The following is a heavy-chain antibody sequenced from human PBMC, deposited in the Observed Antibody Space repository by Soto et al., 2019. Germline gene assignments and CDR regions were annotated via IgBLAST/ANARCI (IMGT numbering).Heavy chain of an antibody. D-gene: IGHD3-3*01. Sequence: EVQLLESGGGLVQPGGSLRLSCAASGFTFGRHGMIWVRQAPGKGLEWVSAISGSGGSAYYADSVKGRFTISRDNSINTLYLQMNSLRAEDTALYYCAKEPYSDFWSAYYYFDYWGQGTLVTVSS. J-gene: IGHJ4*02. CDR3: AKEPYSDFWSAYYYFDY. CDR2: ISGSGGSA. CDR1: GFTFGRHG. V-gene: IGHV3-23*01.